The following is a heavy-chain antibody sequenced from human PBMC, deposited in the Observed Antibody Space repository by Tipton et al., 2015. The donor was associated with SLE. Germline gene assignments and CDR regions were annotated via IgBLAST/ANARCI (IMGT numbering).Heavy chain of an antibody. J-gene: IGHJ4*02. CDR2: IFSSGSP. CDR1: GDSIHNEYF. D-gene: IGHD3-16*01. V-gene: IGHV4-38-2*01. Sequence: TLSLTCSVSGDSIHNEYFWVWFRQPPGKGREWIGDIFSSGSPRYNPSLKRPVTISVDTSKNQFSLRLSSVTAADTAVYYCARLGPTSLYFDYWGQGTLVTVSS. CDR3: ARLGPTSLYFDY.